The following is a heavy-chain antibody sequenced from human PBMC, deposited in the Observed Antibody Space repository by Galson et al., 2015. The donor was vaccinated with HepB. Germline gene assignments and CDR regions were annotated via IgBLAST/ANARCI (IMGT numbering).Heavy chain of an antibody. D-gene: IGHD3-9*01. CDR1: GGSISSYY. Sequence: ETLSLTCTVSGGSISSYYWSWIRQPPGKGLEWIGYIYYSGSTNYNPSLKSRVTISVDTSKNQFSLNLSSVTAADTAVYYCARGLWGYDLLTVFDYWGQGTLVTVSS. J-gene: IGHJ4*02. CDR3: ARGLWGYDLLTVFDY. V-gene: IGHV4-59*08. CDR2: IYYSGST.